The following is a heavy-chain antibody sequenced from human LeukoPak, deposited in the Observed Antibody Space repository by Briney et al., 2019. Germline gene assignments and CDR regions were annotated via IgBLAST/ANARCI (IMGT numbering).Heavy chain of an antibody. CDR1: GFTFSSYA. CDR3: AKVDYYDGSGYYYDAFDI. Sequence: PGGSLRLSCAASGFTFSSYAMSWVRQAPGKGLEWVSGISGSGGSAYYADSVKGRFTISRDNSKNTLYLKVNSLRAEDTAVYDCAKVDYYDGSGYYYDAFDIWGQGAMVTVSS. D-gene: IGHD3-22*01. V-gene: IGHV3-23*01. CDR2: ISGSGGSA. J-gene: IGHJ3*02.